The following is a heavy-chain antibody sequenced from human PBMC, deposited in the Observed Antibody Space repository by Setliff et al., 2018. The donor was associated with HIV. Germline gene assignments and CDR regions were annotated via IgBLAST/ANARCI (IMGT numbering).Heavy chain of an antibody. Sequence: SETLSLTCAVYGGSFSGYYWSWIRQSPGKGLEWIGEINHSGSTNYNPALKSRVSISVDTAKNQFSLKLRSVTAADTAVYYCARGVRDNSGWSSYYFDYWGQGTLVTVSS. V-gene: IGHV4-34*01. CDR3: ARGVRDNSGWSSYYFDY. D-gene: IGHD6-19*01. CDR1: GGSFSGYY. CDR2: INHSGST. J-gene: IGHJ4*02.